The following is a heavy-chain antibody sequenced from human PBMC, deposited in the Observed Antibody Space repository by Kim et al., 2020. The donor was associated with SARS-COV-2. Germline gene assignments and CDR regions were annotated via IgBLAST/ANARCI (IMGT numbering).Heavy chain of an antibody. D-gene: IGHD3-9*01. CDR2: IYYSGIT. CDR3: ASQDDALTGFFDY. V-gene: IGHV4-59*01. Sequence: SETLSLSCTVSGDSISNYYWSWIRQPPGKRLEWIGYIYYSGITNYNPSLKSRVTISVDTSKNQFSLRLSSVTAADTAVYYCASQDDALTGFFDYWGRGTLVTVSS. CDR1: GDSISNYY. J-gene: IGHJ4*02.